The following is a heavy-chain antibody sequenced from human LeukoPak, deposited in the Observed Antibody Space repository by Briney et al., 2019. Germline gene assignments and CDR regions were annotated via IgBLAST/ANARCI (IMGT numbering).Heavy chain of an antibody. CDR1: GYTFTGYY. CDR2: INPNSGGT. V-gene: IGHV1-2*06. D-gene: IGHD6-19*01. J-gene: IGHJ4*02. Sequence: ASVKVSCKASGYTFTGYYMHWVRQAPGQGLEWMGRINPNSGGTNHAQKFQGRVTMTRDTSISTAYRELSRLRSDATAVYYCARVDGSGLDPDYWGQGTLVTVSS. CDR3: ARVDGSGLDPDY.